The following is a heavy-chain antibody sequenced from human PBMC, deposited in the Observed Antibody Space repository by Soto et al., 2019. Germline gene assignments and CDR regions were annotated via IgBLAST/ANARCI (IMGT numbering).Heavy chain of an antibody. CDR1: GFTFSSYS. J-gene: IGHJ6*03. CDR3: ARDTAGSSSGDAYYYMDV. D-gene: IGHD6-13*01. Sequence: GGSLRLSCAASGFTFSSYSMNWVRQAPGKGLEWVSVIYSGGSTYYADSVKGRFNISRDNSKNTLYLQMNSLRAEDTAVYYCARDTAGSSSGDAYYYMDVWGKGTTVTVSS. CDR2: IYSGGST. V-gene: IGHV3-66*01.